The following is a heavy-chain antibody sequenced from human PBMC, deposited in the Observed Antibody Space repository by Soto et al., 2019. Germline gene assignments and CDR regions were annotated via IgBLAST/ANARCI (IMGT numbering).Heavy chain of an antibody. J-gene: IGHJ6*02. Sequence: GGSLRLSCAASGFTVSSNYMSWVRQAPGKGLEWVSVIYSGGSTYYADSVKGRFTISRDNSTNPLYLQMNSLRAEDTAVYYCARFGCGWFPSYYGMDVWGQGTTVTVCS. CDR3: ARFGCGWFPSYYGMDV. CDR1: GFTVSSNY. D-gene: IGHD6-19*01. V-gene: IGHV3-53*01. CDR2: IYSGGST.